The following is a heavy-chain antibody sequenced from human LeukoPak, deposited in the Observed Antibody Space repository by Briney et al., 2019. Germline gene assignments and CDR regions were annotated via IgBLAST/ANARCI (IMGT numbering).Heavy chain of an antibody. CDR1: GFIFSSYA. V-gene: IGHV3-11*01. Sequence: KAGGSLRLSCAASGFIFSSYAMSWIRQAPGKGLEWVSYISSSGSTIYYADSVKGRFTISRDNAKNSLYLQMNSLRAEDTAVYYCAREALYYCDSSGYYPLGYYGMDVWGQGTTVTVSS. CDR2: ISSSGSTI. J-gene: IGHJ6*02. CDR3: AREALYYCDSSGYYPLGYYGMDV. D-gene: IGHD3-22*01.